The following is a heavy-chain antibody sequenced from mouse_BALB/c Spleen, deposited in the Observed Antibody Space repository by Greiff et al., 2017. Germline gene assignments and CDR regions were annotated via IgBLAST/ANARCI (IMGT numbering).Heavy chain of an antibody. Sequence: EVKLVESGGGLVKPGGSLKLSCAASGFTFSSYAMSWVRQTPEKRLEWVASISSGGSTYYPDSVKGRFTISRDNARNILYLQMSSLRSEDTAMYYCARGRGLRPPYYYAMDYWGQGTSVTVSS. J-gene: IGHJ4*01. CDR1: GFTFSSYA. D-gene: IGHD2-4*01. V-gene: IGHV5-6-5*01. CDR2: ISSGGST. CDR3: ARGRGLRPPYYYAMDY.